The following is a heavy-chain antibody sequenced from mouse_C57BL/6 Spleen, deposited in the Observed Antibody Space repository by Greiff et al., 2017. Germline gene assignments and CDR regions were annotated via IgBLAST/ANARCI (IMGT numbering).Heavy chain of an antibody. D-gene: IGHD1-1*01. J-gene: IGHJ2*01. CDR2: INPSSGYT. V-gene: IGHV1-4*01. CDR1: GYTFTSYT. Sequence: VQLKQSGAELARPGASVKMSCKASGYTFTSYTMHWVKQRPGQGLEWIGYINPSSGYTKYNQKFKDKATLTADKSSSTAYMQLSSLTSEDSAVYYCASQFITTVVAYPFDYWGQGTTLTVSS. CDR3: ASQFITTVVAYPFDY.